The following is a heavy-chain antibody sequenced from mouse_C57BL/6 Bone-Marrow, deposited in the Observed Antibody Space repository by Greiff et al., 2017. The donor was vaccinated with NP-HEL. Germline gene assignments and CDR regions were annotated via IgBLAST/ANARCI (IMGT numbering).Heavy chain of an antibody. J-gene: IGHJ4*01. CDR3: TAPSLDD. CDR1: GFTFKDYS. CDR2: IDPENGDT. V-gene: IGHV14-4*01. Sequence: EVHLVESGAELVRPGASVKLSCTASGFTFKDYSMHWVQQRPEQGLEWIGWIDPENGDTEYAAKFQGKATITADTSSNTAYLQLSSLTSEDTAVYYCTAPSLDDWGQGTSVTVSS. D-gene: IGHD6-1*01.